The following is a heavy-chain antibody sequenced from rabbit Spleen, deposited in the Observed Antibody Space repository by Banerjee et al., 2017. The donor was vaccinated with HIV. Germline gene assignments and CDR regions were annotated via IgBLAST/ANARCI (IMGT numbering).Heavy chain of an antibody. CDR2: IGAGSTGST. CDR1: GFSFSNNYY. Sequence: QSLEESGGDLVKPGASLTLTCTASGFSFSNNYYICWVRQAPGKGLEWIACIGAGSTGSTYYASWAKGRFTISKSSSTTVTLEMTSLTAADTATYFCARDTVYAGYAGVGHATLHYFDLWGPGTLVTVS. CDR3: ARDTVYAGYAGVGHATLHYFDL. D-gene: IGHD4-2*01. V-gene: IGHV1S40*01. J-gene: IGHJ4*01.